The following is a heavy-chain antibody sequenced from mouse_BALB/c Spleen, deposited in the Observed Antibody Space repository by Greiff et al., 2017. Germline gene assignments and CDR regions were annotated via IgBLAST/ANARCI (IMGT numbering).Heavy chain of an antibody. CDR2: ISSGSSTI. D-gene: IGHD1-2*01. CDR1: GFTFSSFG. J-gene: IGHJ2*01. CDR3: ARSPSFTTAFDY. Sequence: EVKLVESGGGLVQPGGSRILSCAASGFTFSSFGMHWVRQAPEKGLEWVAYISSGSSTIYYADTVKGRFTISRDNPKNTLFLQMTSLRSEDTAMYYCARSPSFTTAFDYWGQGTTLTVSS. V-gene: IGHV5-17*02.